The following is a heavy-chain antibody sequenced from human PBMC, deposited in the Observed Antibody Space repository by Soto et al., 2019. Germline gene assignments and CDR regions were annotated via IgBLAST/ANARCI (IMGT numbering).Heavy chain of an antibody. J-gene: IGHJ6*02. CDR1: GFTFSSYA. D-gene: IGHD2-2*01. V-gene: IGHV3-30-3*01. Sequence: QVQLVESGGGVVQPGRSLRLSCAASGFTFSSYAMHWVRQAPGKGLEWVAVISYDGSNKYYADSVKGRFTISRDNSMNTLYLQMNSLRAEDTAVYYCARVPPSMGGSYYYYGMDVWGQGTTVTVSS. CDR2: ISYDGSNK. CDR3: ARVPPSMGGSYYYYGMDV.